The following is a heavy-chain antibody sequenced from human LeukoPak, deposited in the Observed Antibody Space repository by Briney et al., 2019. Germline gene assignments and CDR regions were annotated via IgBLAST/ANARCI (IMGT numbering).Heavy chain of an antibody. CDR1: GFTFSSSP. Sequence: GGSLRLSCAASGFTFSSSPMNWVRQAPGKGLEWVSVISGSGGATFYGDSVQGRFTISRDNSRDTLYLQMNSLTAEDTAAYYCGKYVQTSVGANDYWGQGTLVTVSS. CDR2: ISGSGGAT. J-gene: IGHJ4*02. D-gene: IGHD1-26*01. CDR3: GKYVQTSVGANDY. V-gene: IGHV3-23*01.